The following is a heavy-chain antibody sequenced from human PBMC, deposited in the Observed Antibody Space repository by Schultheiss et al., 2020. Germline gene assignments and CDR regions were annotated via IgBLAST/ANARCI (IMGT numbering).Heavy chain of an antibody. CDR2: INPNSGGT. CDR1: GYTFTGYY. CDR3: ARAPGRMREQRSPHAFDI. V-gene: IGHV1-2*02. Sequence: ASVKVSCKASGYTFTGYYMHWVRQAPGQGLEWMGWINPNSGGTNYAQKFQGRVTMTRDTSISTAYMELSRLRSDDTAFYYCARAPGRMREQRSPHAFDIWGQGTLVTVSS. D-gene: IGHD6-25*01. J-gene: IGHJ3*02.